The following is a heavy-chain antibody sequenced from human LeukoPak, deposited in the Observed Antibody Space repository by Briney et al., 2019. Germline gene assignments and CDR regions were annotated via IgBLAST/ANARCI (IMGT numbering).Heavy chain of an antibody. D-gene: IGHD3-10*01. CDR1: GGSISSSSYS. CDR2: IYYSGST. Sequence: SETLSLTCTVSGGSISSSSYSWGWIRQPPGKGLEGIGSIYYSGSTYYNPSLQSRVTISVDTSKNQFSLKLSSVTAADTAVYYCARRPTSITMVRGVIAFDYWGQGTLVTVSS. CDR3: ARRPTSITMVRGVIAFDY. V-gene: IGHV4-39*01. J-gene: IGHJ4*02.